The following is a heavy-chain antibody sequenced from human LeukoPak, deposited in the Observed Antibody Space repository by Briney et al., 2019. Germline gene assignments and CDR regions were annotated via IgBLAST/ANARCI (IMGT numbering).Heavy chain of an antibody. Sequence: ASVKVSFQASVYTHTHYYIHSVRQTPAKGSEWMGIINPSGGSTSYAQKFQGRVTMTRDTSISTAYMELSRLRSDDTAVYYCARVSDIWTGYPYDYWGQGTLVTVSS. CDR1: VYTHTHYY. CDR2: INPSGGST. V-gene: IGHV1-46*01. J-gene: IGHJ4*02. CDR3: ARVSDIWTGYPYDY. D-gene: IGHD3-9*01.